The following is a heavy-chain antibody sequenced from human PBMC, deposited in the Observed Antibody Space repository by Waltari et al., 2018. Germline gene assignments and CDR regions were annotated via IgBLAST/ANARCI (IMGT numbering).Heavy chain of an antibody. CDR2: MYYSGIT. J-gene: IGHJ5*02. CDR1: GGSISGYC. CDR3: ARHASWFDP. Sequence: QVQLQESGPGLVKPSETLSLTCTVSGGSISGYCWSWIRQPPGKGLEWIGYMYYSGITHYNPSLKSRVTISLDTSKNLFSLNLDSVTAADTAVYYCARHASWFDPWGQGTLVTVSS. V-gene: IGHV4-59*08.